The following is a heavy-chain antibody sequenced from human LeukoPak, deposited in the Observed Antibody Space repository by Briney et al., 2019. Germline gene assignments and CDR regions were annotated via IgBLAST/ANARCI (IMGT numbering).Heavy chain of an antibody. J-gene: IGHJ4*02. CDR3: AKRPSDYGDYVSYFDC. CDR2: ISDDGRSK. D-gene: IGHD4-17*01. CDR1: GFSFISYG. V-gene: IGHV3-30*18. Sequence: GGSLRLSCAASGFSFISYGMHWVRQAPGKGLEWVGVISDDGRSKDYADSVKGRFTISRDNSKDTLYLQMNSLRAEDTAVYYCAKRPSDYGDYVSYFDCWGRGTLVTVSS.